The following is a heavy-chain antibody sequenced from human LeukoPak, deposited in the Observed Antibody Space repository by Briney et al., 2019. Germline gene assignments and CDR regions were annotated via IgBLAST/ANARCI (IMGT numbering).Heavy chain of an antibody. CDR3: AKTTTGYSSGRYPAWPIDY. D-gene: IGHD2-15*01. J-gene: IGHJ4*02. CDR2: TFGSGGSA. Sequence: GGSLRLSCAASGFTIGSYAMYWVRQAPGKGLEWVSGTFGSGGSAHYAKGRFTISRNNSKNTVYLQMDSLRAEDTATYYCAKTTTGYSSGRYPAWPIDYWGQGTLVTVSS. V-gene: IGHV3-23*01. CDR1: GFTIGSYA.